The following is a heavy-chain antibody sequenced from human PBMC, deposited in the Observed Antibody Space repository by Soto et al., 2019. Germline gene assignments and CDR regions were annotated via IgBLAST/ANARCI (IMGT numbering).Heavy chain of an antibody. Sequence: PGESLKISCKGSGYSFAGYRIGWVRQMPGKGLDWMGVIYPGDSDTRYSPSFHGQVTISADKSISTAYLQWSSLKASDTAMYFCARLPGVRGVFDGFNVWGQGTMVTVSS. CDR2: IYPGDSDT. D-gene: IGHD3-10*01. V-gene: IGHV5-51*01. J-gene: IGHJ3*01. CDR3: ARLPGVRGVFDGFNV. CDR1: GYSFAGYR.